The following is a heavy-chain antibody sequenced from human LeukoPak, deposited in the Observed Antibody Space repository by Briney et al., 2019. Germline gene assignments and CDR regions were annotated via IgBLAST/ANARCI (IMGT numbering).Heavy chain of an antibody. J-gene: IGHJ4*02. CDR1: GFTFSSYG. V-gene: IGHV3-33*01. D-gene: IGHD6-13*01. Sequence: GGSLRLSCAASGFTFSSYGMHWVRQAPGKGLEWVAVIWYDGSNKYYADSVKGRFTISRDNSKNTLYLQMNSLRAEDTAVYYCARGPGSGSSWYNCWGQGTLVTVSS. CDR3: ARGPGSGSSWYNC. CDR2: IWYDGSNK.